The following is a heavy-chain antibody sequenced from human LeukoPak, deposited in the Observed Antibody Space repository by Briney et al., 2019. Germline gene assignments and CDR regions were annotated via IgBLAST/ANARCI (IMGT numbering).Heavy chain of an antibody. CDR3: ARDASNWGYGY. J-gene: IGHJ4*02. D-gene: IGHD7-27*01. CDR2: IKQDGSEK. Sequence: GGSLRLSCAASGFTFSNYWMSWVRQAPGKGLEWVANIKQDGSEKYYVDSVKGRFTISRDNAKNSLYLQMNSLRAEDTAVYYCARDASNWGYGYWGQGTLVTVSS. V-gene: IGHV3-7*01. CDR1: GFTFSNYW.